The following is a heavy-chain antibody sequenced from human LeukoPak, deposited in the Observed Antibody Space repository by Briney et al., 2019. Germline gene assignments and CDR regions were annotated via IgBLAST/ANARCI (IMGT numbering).Heavy chain of an antibody. D-gene: IGHD6-13*01. CDR1: GGSISSYY. J-gene: IGHJ4*02. V-gene: IGHV4-59*12. CDR2: IYYSGST. Sequence: SETLSLTCTVSGGSISSYYWSWIRQPPGKGLEWIGYIYYSGSTNYNPSLKSRVTISVDTSKNQFSLKLSSVTAADTAVYYCAREAIAAPYPDYWGRGTLVTVSS. CDR3: AREAIAAPYPDY.